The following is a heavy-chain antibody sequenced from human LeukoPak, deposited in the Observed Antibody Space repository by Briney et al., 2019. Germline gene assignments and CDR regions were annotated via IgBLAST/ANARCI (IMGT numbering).Heavy chain of an antibody. Sequence: PGRSLRLSCAASGFTFDDYAMHWVRQAPEKGREWVSGISWNSGSIGYADSVKGRFTISRDNAKNSLYLQMNSLRAEDTALYYCAKDSGSTELNWFDPWGQGTLVTVSS. CDR3: AKDSGSTELNWFDP. D-gene: IGHD1-7*01. CDR2: ISWNSGSI. CDR1: GFTFDDYA. V-gene: IGHV3-9*01. J-gene: IGHJ5*02.